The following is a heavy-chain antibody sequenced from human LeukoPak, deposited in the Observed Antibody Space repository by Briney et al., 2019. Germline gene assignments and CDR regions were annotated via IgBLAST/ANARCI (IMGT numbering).Heavy chain of an antibody. CDR3: ARGKPSYGSGTFYRPLEPDYLDV. J-gene: IGHJ6*03. CDR2: IYHGGST. CDR1: GYSISSGYY. D-gene: IGHD3-10*01. Sequence: SETLSLTCTVSGYSISSGYYWGWIRQPPGKGLEWIGSIYHGGSTYYNPSLKSRVTISVDTSKNQFSLKLSSVPAAATAVYYCARGKPSYGSGTFYRPLEPDYLDVWGKGTTVTVSS. V-gene: IGHV4-38-2*02.